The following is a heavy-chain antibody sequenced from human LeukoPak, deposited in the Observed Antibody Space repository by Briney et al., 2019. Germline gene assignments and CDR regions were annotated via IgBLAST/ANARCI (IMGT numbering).Heavy chain of an antibody. V-gene: IGHV1-2*02. CDR2: INPNSGGT. D-gene: IGHD2-2*01. J-gene: IGHJ5*02. CDR1: GYTFTGYY. Sequence: SVTVSCMASGYTFTGYYMHWVRQAPGQGLEWMGWINPNSGGTNYAQNFQGRVTMTRDTSISTAYMEVSRLRSDDTAVYYCARGLGEYQLLAWFDPWGQGTLVTVSS. CDR3: ARGLGEYQLLAWFDP.